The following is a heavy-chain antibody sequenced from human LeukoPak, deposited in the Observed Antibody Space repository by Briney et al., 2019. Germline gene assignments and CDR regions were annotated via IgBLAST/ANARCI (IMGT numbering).Heavy chain of an antibody. CDR1: GYTVTGYY. V-gene: IGHV1-2*02. J-gene: IGHJ4*02. CDR3: ARDYYDSSGSLDY. D-gene: IGHD3-22*01. CDR2: INPNSGGT. Sequence: ASVKVSCKASGYTVTGYYIHWVRQAPGQGLEWMGWINPNSGGTNYAQKLQGRVTMTTDTSTSTAYMELRSLRSDDTAVYYCARDYYDSSGSLDYWGQGTLVTVSS.